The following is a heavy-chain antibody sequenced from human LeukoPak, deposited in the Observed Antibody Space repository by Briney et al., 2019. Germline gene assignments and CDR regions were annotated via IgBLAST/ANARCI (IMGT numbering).Heavy chain of an antibody. J-gene: IGHJ4*02. CDR3: ARGPIYTMVRGVHY. CDR1: GYSISSGYY. CDR2: IYHSGST. D-gene: IGHD3-10*01. Sequence: SETLSLTCTVSGYSISSGYYWGWIRQPPGKGLEWIGSIYHSGSTYYNPSLKSRVTISVDTSKNQFSLKLSSVTAADTAVYYCARGPIYTMVRGVHYWGQGTLVTVSS. V-gene: IGHV4-38-2*02.